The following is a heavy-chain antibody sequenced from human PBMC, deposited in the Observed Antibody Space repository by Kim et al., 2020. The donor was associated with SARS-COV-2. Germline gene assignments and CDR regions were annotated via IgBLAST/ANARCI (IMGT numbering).Heavy chain of an antibody. CDR2: IDWDDDR. V-gene: IGHV2-70*11. J-gene: IGHJ4*02. CDR3: ARVRRGAYSGYDFDY. CDR1: GFSLTTSGMC. Sequence: SGPTLVNPTETLTLTCTFSGFSLTTSGMCVNWIRQPPGKALEWLARIDWDDDRYYSTSLKTRLTISKDTSKNQVVLTMTNMDPVDTATYYCARVRRGAYSGYDFDYWGQGILVTVSS. D-gene: IGHD5-12*01.